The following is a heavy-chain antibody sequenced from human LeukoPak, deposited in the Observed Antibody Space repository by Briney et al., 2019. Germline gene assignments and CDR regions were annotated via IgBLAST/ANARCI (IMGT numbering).Heavy chain of an antibody. CDR3: AREGGGILDYDTYPDY. D-gene: IGHD3-22*01. CDR1: GYTFTDYY. J-gene: IGHJ4*02. CDR2: INPNTGGT. V-gene: IGHV1-2*02. Sequence: GASVKVSCKASGYTFTDYYMHWVRQAPGQGLEWMGWINPNTGGTNYAQKFQGRVTMTRDTSISTAYMELSRLRSDDTAVYYCAREGGGILDYDTYPDYWGQGTLVTVSS.